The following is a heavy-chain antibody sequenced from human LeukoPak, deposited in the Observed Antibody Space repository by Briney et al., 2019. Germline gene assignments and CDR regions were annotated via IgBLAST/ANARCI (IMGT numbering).Heavy chain of an antibody. J-gene: IGHJ4*02. D-gene: IGHD6-19*01. V-gene: IGHV4-34*01. CDR1: GGSLCGYY. CDR3: ARGLQIRKQSLGY. Sequence: LQTLSLTRAVYGGSLCGYYWGWICEPPGKGLGWIGEINHSGSTNYNPSLKSRVAISVDTSKNQFSLRLSSVTAADTAVYYCARGLQIRKQSLGYWGQGTLVTVSS. CDR2: INHSGST.